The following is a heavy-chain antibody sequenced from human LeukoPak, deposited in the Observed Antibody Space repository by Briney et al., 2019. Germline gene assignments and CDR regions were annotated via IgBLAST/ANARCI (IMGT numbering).Heavy chain of an antibody. J-gene: IGHJ4*02. CDR3: ARGYYSSSRFDS. CDR2: VNSDGSTT. Sequence: GGSLRLSCAASVSPFSNYWMHWVRQAPGKGLVWVSRVNSDGSTTNYADSVKGRFTISRDNAENTLYMRMNSLRPEDTAVYYCARGYYSSSRFDSWGQGTLVTVSS. CDR1: VSPFSNYW. V-gene: IGHV3-74*01. D-gene: IGHD6-13*01.